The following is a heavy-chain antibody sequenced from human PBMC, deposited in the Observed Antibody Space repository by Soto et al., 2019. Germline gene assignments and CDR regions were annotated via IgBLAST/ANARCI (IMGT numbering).Heavy chain of an antibody. CDR2: LNPDNGNT. CDR1: GYTFTRYT. CDR3: ARAFATGQLVP. D-gene: IGHD6-6*01. V-gene: IGHV1-3*01. Sequence: ASVKVSCKASGYTFTRYTMNWVGQAPGQRLERMGWLNPDNGNTKSSQKFQDRVIITRETSGSTAYMDLSSLRSEDTAVYYCARAFATGQLVPWGQQAVVTVAS. J-gene: IGHJ5*02.